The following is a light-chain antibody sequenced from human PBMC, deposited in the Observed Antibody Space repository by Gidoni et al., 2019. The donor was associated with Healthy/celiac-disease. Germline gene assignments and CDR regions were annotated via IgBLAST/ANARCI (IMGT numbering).Light chain of an antibody. CDR3: QVWDSSSDHRDV. Sequence: SYVLTQPPSVSVAPGQTARITCGGNNIGSKSVHWYQQKPGQAPVLVVYDDSDRPSGIPGGFSGSNSGNTATLTISRVEAGDEADYYCQVWDSSSDHRDVFGTGTKVTVL. CDR1: NIGSKS. CDR2: DDS. V-gene: IGLV3-21*02. J-gene: IGLJ1*01.